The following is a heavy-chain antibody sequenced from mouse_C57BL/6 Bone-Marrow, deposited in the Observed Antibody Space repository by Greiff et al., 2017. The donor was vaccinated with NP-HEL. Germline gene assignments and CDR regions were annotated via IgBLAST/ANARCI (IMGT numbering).Heavy chain of an antibody. V-gene: IGHV3-6*01. CDR2: ISYDGSN. CDR3: ARLFDGYYDWYFDV. D-gene: IGHD2-3*01. Sequence: EVKLVESGPGLVKPSQSLSLTCSVTGYSITSGYYWNWIRQFPGNKLEWMGYISYDGSNNYNPSLKNRISITRDTSKNQFFLKLNSVTTEDTATYYCARLFDGYYDWYFDVWGTGTTVTVSS. J-gene: IGHJ1*03. CDR1: GYSITSGYY.